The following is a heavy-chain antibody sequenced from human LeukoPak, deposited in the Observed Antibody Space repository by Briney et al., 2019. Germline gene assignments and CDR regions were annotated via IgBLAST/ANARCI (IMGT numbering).Heavy chain of an antibody. D-gene: IGHD3-16*01. J-gene: IGHJ3*02. CDR1: GFTVSSNY. Sequence: GGSLRLSCAASGFTVSSNYMSWVRQAPGKGLEWVSLIYSGGSTYYADSVKGRFTISRHNCKNTPYLQKNSLRAEDTGVYYCAREVGGSAFDIWGQGTMVTVSS. V-gene: IGHV3-53*04. CDR2: IYSGGST. CDR3: AREVGGSAFDI.